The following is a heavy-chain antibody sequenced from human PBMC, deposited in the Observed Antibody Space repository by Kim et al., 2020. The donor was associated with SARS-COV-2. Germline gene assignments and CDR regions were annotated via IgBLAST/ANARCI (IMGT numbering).Heavy chain of an antibody. Sequence: PSETLSLTCTVSGGSISSYYWSWIRQPPEKGLEWIGYIYYSGSTNYNPSLKSRVTISVDTSKNQFSLKLTSVTAADTAVYYCARGNSGSYYYYYGMDVWGQGTTVTVSS. CDR1: GGSISSYY. CDR3: ARGNSGSYYYYYGMDV. CDR2: IYYSGST. D-gene: IGHD1-26*01. J-gene: IGHJ6*02. V-gene: IGHV4-59*13.